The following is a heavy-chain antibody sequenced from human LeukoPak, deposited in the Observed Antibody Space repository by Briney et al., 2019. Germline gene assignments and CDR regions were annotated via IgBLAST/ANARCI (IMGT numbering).Heavy chain of an antibody. J-gene: IGHJ6*03. V-gene: IGHV1-2*02. CDR1: GYTFTGYY. D-gene: IGHD4-23*01. Sequence: ASVKVSCKASGYTFTGYYMHWVRQAPGQGLEWMGWINPNSGGTSYAQKFKGRVTMTRDTSISTAYMELSRLRSDDTAVFYCARGGRNYGSNPHSRLLEYYYYYMDVWGKGTTVTVSS. CDR3: ARGGRNYGSNPHSRLLEYYYYYMDV. CDR2: INPNSGGT.